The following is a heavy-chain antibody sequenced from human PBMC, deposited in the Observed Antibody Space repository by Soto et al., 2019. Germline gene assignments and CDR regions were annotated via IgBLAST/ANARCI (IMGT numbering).Heavy chain of an antibody. CDR2: ISSSSSYT. J-gene: IGHJ5*02. V-gene: IGHV3-11*05. Sequence: QVQLVESGGDLVKPGGSLRLSCAASGFTFSDYYMTWIRQAPGKGLEWVSYISSSSSYTNYADSVKGRFTISRDNAKNSLSLQMNSLRAEDTAVYYCARVGDNNWFNPWGQGTLVTVSS. CDR1: GFTFSDYY. CDR3: ARVGDNNWFNP. D-gene: IGHD3-10*01.